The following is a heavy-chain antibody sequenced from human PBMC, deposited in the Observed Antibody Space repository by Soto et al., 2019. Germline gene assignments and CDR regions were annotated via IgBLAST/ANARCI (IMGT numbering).Heavy chain of an antibody. V-gene: IGHV3-73*01. Sequence: EVQLVESGGGLVQPGGSLKLSCAASGFTFSGSAMHWVRQASGKGLEWVGRIRSKANSYATAYAASVKGRFTISRDDSKNTAYLQMNSLKTEDTAVYYCTRHLSESIYSYGLAFDYWGQGTLVTVSS. CDR3: TRHLSESIYSYGLAFDY. CDR2: IRSKANSYAT. J-gene: IGHJ4*02. CDR1: GFTFSGSA. D-gene: IGHD5-18*01.